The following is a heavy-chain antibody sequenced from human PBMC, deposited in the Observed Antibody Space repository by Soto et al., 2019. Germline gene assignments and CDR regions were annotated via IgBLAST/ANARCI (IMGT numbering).Heavy chain of an antibody. J-gene: IGHJ4*02. D-gene: IGHD2-15*01. CDR1: GDSLHSGAYY. Sequence: QVQLQESGPGRVKPSETLSLTCNVSGDSLHSGAYYWTWIWQSPGRGLEWIGHIYHTESTNYNPSLRSRLTISLDTSKTHFSLTLKSVNAVDTGVYYCAKSWGGDGYSHWGQGTLVTVSS. V-gene: IGHV4-61*03. CDR3: AKSWGGDGYSH. CDR2: IYHTEST.